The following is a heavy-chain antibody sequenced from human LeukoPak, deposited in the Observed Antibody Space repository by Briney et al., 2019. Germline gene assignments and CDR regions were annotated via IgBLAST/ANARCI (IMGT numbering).Heavy chain of an antibody. V-gene: IGHV1-24*01. CDR3: ATGLYYCDSSGPFDY. CDR1: GYTLTELS. J-gene: IGHJ4*02. CDR2: FDPEDGET. D-gene: IGHD3-22*01. Sequence: ASVKVSCKVSGYTLTELSMHWVRQAPGKGLEWMGGFDPEDGETIYAQKFQGRVTMTEDTSTDTAYMELSSLRSEDTAVYYCATGLYYCDSSGPFDYWGQGTLVTVSS.